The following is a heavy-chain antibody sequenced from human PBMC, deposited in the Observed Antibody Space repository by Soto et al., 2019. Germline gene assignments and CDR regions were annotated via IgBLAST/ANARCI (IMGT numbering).Heavy chain of an antibody. CDR1: GGSISSYY. CDR3: ARDTTVTSRYNWFDP. V-gene: IGHV4-59*01. J-gene: IGHJ5*02. Sequence: QVQLQESGPGLVKPSETLSLTCTVSGGSISSYYWSWIRQPPGKGLEWIGYIYYSGSTNYNPSLKIRVTISVDTSKNQFSLKLSSVTAADTAVYYCARDTTVTSRYNWFDPWGQGTLVTVSS. CDR2: IYYSGST. D-gene: IGHD4-17*01.